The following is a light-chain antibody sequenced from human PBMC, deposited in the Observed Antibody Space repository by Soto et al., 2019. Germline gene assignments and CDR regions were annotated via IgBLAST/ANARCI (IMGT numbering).Light chain of an antibody. CDR3: QQYNSFPYT. CDR1: QSIDTW. Sequence: DIQXXXSPXXXSXXXGDXVTFTCRASQSIDTWLAWYQQKPGKAPNLLVYKASTLESGVPSRFSGSGFGTEFTLTISSLQPDDFATYYCQQYNSFPYTFGQGTRLEIK. CDR2: KAS. V-gene: IGKV1-5*03. J-gene: IGKJ2*01.